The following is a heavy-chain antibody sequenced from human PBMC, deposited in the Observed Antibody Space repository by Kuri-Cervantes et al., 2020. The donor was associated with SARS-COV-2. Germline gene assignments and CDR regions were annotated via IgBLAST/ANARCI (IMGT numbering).Heavy chain of an antibody. V-gene: IGHV3-30*03. Sequence: GESLKISCAASGFTFSSYSMNWVRQAPGKGLEWVAIISYDGSDKYYADSVKGRFTISRDNSKNTLYLQMNSLRAEDTAVYYCARDRVGVHDYWGQGTLVTVPS. CDR1: GFTFSSYS. D-gene: IGHD2-21*01. CDR2: ISYDGSDK. CDR3: ARDRVGVHDY. J-gene: IGHJ4*02.